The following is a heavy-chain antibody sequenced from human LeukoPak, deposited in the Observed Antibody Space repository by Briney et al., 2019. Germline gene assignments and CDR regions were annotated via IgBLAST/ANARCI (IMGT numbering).Heavy chain of an antibody. J-gene: IGHJ3*02. D-gene: IGHD1-26*01. CDR2: IYYSGST. CDR1: GGSISSSSYY. V-gene: IGHV4-39*07. CDR3: ARRNHGTYFPSHAFDI. Sequence: SETLSLTCTVSGGSISSSSYYWGWIRQPPGKGLEWIGSIYYSGSTYYNPSLKSRVTISVDTSKNQFSLKLSSVTAADTAVYYCARRNHGTYFPSHAFDIWGQGTMVTVSS.